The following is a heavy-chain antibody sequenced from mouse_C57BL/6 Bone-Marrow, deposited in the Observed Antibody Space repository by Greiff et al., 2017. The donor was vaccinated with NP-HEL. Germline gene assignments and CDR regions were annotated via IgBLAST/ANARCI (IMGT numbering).Heavy chain of an antibody. V-gene: IGHV1-55*01. J-gene: IGHJ3*01. CDR1: GYTFTSYW. CDR2: IYPGSGST. CDR3: ARGGDDYTLIGY. Sequence: QVQLQQPGAELVKPGASVKMSCKASGYTFTSYWLTWVKQRPGQGLEWIGDIYPGSGSTNYNEKFKSKATLTVDTSSSTAYMQISSLTSEDSAVYYSARGGDDYTLIGYWGQGTLVTVSA. D-gene: IGHD2-4*01.